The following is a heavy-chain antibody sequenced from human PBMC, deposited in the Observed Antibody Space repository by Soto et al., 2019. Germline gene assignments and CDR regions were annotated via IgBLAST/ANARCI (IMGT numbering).Heavy chain of an antibody. CDR3: AKEGQAHGSGGSCFSGWFDA. V-gene: IGHV3-30*18. D-gene: IGHD2-15*01. CDR2: TSYDGSKK. CDR1: GFSFRSYA. Sequence: QVQLVESGGGVVQPGKSLRLSCVASGFSFRSYAMHWVRQAPGQGLEWVAFTSYDGSKKDYAASVKGRFTASRGNFENILYLEMNSLRPEDTAVYYCAKEGQAHGSGGSCFSGWFDAWGHGTQVTVSS. J-gene: IGHJ5*01.